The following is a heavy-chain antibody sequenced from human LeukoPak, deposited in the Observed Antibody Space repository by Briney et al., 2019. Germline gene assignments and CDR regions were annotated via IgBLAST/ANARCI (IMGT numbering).Heavy chain of an antibody. CDR1: GFTFSSYS. CDR2: ISSSSSTI. J-gene: IGHJ4*02. D-gene: IGHD3-10*01. Sequence: PGGSLRLSCAASGFTFSSYSMNWVRQAPGKGLEWVSYISSSSSTIYYADSVKGRFTISRDNAKNSLYLQMNSLRDEDTAVYYCASLFSGSYYDGYYFEYWGQGTLVTVSS. CDR3: ASLFSGSYYDGYYFEY. V-gene: IGHV3-48*02.